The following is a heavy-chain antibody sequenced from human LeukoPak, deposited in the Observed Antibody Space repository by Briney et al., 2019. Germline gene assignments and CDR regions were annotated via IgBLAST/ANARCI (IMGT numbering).Heavy chain of an antibody. J-gene: IGHJ4*02. V-gene: IGHV1-69*02. CDR1: GGTFSSYT. CDR2: IIPILGIA. CDR3: ARVSLANPYYDFWSGYYSGEFDY. D-gene: IGHD3-3*01. Sequence: ASVKVSCKASGGTFSSYTISWVRQAPGQGLEWMGRIIPILGIAKYAQKFQDRVTITADKSTSTAYMELSSLRSEDTAVYYCARVSLANPYYDFWSGYYSGEFDYWGQGTLVTVSS.